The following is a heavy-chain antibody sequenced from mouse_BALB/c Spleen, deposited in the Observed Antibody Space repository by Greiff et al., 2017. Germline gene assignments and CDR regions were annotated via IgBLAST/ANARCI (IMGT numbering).Heavy chain of an antibody. Sequence: EVHLVESGGGLVKPGGSLKLSCAASGFTFSDYYMYWVRQTPEKRLEWVATISDGGSYTYYPDSVKGRFTISRDNARNILYLQMSSLRSEDTAMYYCARAGWLLRDAMDYWGQGTSVTVSS. D-gene: IGHD2-3*01. CDR2: ISDGGSYT. CDR3: ARAGWLLRDAMDY. J-gene: IGHJ4*01. V-gene: IGHV5-4*02. CDR1: GFTFSDYY.